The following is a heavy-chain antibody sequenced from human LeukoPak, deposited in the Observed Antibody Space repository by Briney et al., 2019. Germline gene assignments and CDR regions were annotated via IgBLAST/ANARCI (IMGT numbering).Heavy chain of an antibody. CDR1: GGSISGYY. CDR2: VYSSGST. CDR3: ARKSGGSSASAFDI. Sequence: PSETLSLTCTVSGGSISGYYWNWIRQPAGQGLEYIGRVYSSGSTAYIPSLKSRVTMSLDTSKDQFSLRLRSVTAADTAVYYCARKSGGSSASAFDIWGQGKMVTVSS. V-gene: IGHV4-4*07. J-gene: IGHJ3*02. D-gene: IGHD6-6*01.